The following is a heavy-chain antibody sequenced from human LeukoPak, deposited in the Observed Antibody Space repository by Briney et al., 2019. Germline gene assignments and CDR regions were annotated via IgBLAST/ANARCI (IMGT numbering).Heavy chain of an antibody. CDR1: GFTVSSNY. V-gene: IGHV3-66*02. CDR3: ARGHSSDAFDI. CDR2: IYSGGGT. J-gene: IGHJ3*02. D-gene: IGHD2-15*01. Sequence: GGSLRLSCAASGFTVSSNYMSRVRQAPGKGLEWVSVIYSGGGTYYADSVKGRFTISRDNSKNTLYLQMNSLRAEDTAVYYCARGHSSDAFDIWGQGTMVTVSS.